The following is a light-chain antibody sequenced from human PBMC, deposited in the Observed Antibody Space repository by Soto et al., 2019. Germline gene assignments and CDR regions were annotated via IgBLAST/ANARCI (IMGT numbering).Light chain of an antibody. Sequence: IMMTQSPASLSVSPGERATLSCRASQNIYSNIAWYQQRPGQAPRLLIYRASTRATGVPARFSGSGSGTEFTLTISSLQSEDFAVYSCLQYHNLWAFGHGTKVEIK. CDR2: RAS. CDR3: LQYHNLWA. CDR1: QNIYSN. J-gene: IGKJ1*01. V-gene: IGKV3-15*01.